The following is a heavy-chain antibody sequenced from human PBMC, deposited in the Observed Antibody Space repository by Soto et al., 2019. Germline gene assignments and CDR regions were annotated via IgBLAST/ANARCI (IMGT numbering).Heavy chain of an antibody. CDR3: ANDYYDSSGYFPGPY. D-gene: IGHD3-22*01. V-gene: IGHV3-30*18. CDR1: GFTFSSYG. Sequence: GGSLRLSCAASGFTFSSYGMHWVRQAPGKGLEWVAVISYDGSNKYYADSVKGRFTISRDNSKNTLYLQMNSLRAEDTAVYYCANDYYDSSGYFPGPYWGQGTLVTVSS. CDR2: ISYDGSNK. J-gene: IGHJ4*02.